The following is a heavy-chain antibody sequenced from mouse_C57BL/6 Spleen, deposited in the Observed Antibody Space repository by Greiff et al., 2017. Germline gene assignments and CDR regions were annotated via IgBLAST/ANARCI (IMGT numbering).Heavy chain of an antibody. CDR3: ASSRDYDNFDY. CDR1: GYTFTSYW. D-gene: IGHD2-4*01. V-gene: IGHV1-52*01. Sequence: QVQLQQPGAELVRPGSSVKLSCKASGYTFTSYWMHWVKQRPIQGLEWIGNIDPSDSDTHYNQKFKDKATLTVDKSSSTAYMQLSSLTSEDSAVYDCASSRDYDNFDYWGQGTTLTVSS. J-gene: IGHJ2*01. CDR2: IDPSDSDT.